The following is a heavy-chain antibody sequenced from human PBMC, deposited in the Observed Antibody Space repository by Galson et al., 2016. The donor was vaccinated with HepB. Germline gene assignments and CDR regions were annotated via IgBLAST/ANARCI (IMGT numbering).Heavy chain of an antibody. CDR1: GFSVSGDD. J-gene: IGHJ4*02. Sequence: SLRLSCAVSGFSVSGDDLSWVRQAPGKGLEWVSSLYRGGGAYYADSVKGRFTVSRDTSKNTLYLQMNNLRVDDTAAYYCASFFGQRDYWGQGNLVAVSS. V-gene: IGHV3-53*01. CDR2: LYRGGGA. CDR3: ASFFGQRDY. D-gene: IGHD3-16*01.